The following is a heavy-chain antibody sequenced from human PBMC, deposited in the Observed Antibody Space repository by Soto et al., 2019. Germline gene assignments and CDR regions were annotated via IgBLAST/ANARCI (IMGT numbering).Heavy chain of an antibody. Sequence: SETLSLTCTVSGGSISSYYWSWIRQPPGKGLEWIGYIYYSGSTNYNPSLKSRVTISVDTSKNQFSLKLSSVTAADTAVYYCARSPPPGVYGSGSYYNENYFDYWGQGTLVTVSS. CDR3: ARSPPPGVYGSGSYYNENYFDY. CDR1: GGSISSYY. CDR2: IYYSGST. V-gene: IGHV4-59*01. J-gene: IGHJ4*02. D-gene: IGHD3-10*01.